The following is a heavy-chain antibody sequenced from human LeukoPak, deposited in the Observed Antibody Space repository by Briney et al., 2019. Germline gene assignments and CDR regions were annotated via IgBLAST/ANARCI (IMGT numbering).Heavy chain of an antibody. D-gene: IGHD3-22*01. V-gene: IGHV1-18*01. CDR2: ISAYDGNT. CDR1: GGTFSSYA. CDR3: ARLKGYDSSGYLYYYYYMDV. Sequence: ASVKVSCKASGGTFSSYAISWVRQAPGQGLEWMGWISAYDGNTNYAQKLQGRVTMTTDTSTSTAYMELRSLRSDDTAVYYCARLKGYDSSGYLYYYYYMDVWGKGTTVTVSS. J-gene: IGHJ6*03.